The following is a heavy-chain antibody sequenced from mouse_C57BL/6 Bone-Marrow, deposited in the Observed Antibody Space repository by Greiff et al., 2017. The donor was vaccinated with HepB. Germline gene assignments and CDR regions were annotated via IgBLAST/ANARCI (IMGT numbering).Heavy chain of an antibody. Sequence: QVTLKESGPGILQPSQTLSLTCSFSGFSLSTFGMGVGWIRQPSGKGLEWLAHIWWDDDKYYNPALKSRLTISKDTSKKQVFLKIANVDTADTATYYCARIAAGLLRSYWYFDVWGTGTTVTVSS. CDR1: GFSLSTFGMG. V-gene: IGHV8-8*01. CDR3: ARIAAGLLRSYWYFDV. J-gene: IGHJ1*03. CDR2: IWWDDDK. D-gene: IGHD1-1*01.